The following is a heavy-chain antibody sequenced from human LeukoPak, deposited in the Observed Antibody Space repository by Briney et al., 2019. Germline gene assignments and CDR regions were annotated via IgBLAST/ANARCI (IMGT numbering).Heavy chain of an antibody. CDR2: IYYSGST. V-gene: IGHV4-59*01. CDR1: GGSISNFF. D-gene: IGHD2-15*01. CDR3: ARDLYCSGGSCYARGFDP. Sequence: SETLSLTCTVSGGSISNFFWSWIRQPPGQGLEWIGYIYYSGSTNYNPSLNSRVTISVDTSKNQFSLKLRSVTAADTAVYYCARDLYCSGGSCYARGFDPWGQGTLVTVSS. J-gene: IGHJ5*02.